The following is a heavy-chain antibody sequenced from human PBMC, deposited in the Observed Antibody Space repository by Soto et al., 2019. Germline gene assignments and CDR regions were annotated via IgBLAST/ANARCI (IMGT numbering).Heavy chain of an antibody. CDR1: GGTFRTYA. Sequence: QVQLVQSGAEVKKPGSSVKVSCKASGGTFRTYAITWVRQAPGQGLEWMGGIIPIFGSAKYAQKFQDRVTLTADESTSTAYMELSSLRSEDTAVYYCATTRDYFLDYWGQGTLVTVSS. D-gene: IGHD4-17*01. V-gene: IGHV1-69*01. J-gene: IGHJ4*02. CDR2: IIPIFGSA. CDR3: ATTRDYFLDY.